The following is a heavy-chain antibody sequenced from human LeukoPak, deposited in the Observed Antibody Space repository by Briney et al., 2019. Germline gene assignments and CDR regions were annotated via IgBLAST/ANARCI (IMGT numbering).Heavy chain of an antibody. D-gene: IGHD4-23*01. CDR2: IIPIVGST. V-gene: IGHV1-69*04. Sequence: SVKVSCKTSGDTFSSYGISWVRQAPGQGLEWTGRIIPIVGSTNYAEKLQGRVTITADKSTSTVYMELSSLRSEDTAVYYCARHYGGLDDYWGQGTLIIVSS. CDR3: ARHYGGLDDY. CDR1: GDTFSSYG. J-gene: IGHJ4*02.